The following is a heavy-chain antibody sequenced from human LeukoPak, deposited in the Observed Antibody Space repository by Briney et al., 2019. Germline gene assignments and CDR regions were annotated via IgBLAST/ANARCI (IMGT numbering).Heavy chain of an antibody. D-gene: IGHD6-13*01. Sequence: GESLKISCKGSGFSFTSYWIGWVRQMPGEGLEWMGIFYPGDSDTRYSPSFQGQVTFSADKSISTAYLQWSSLKASDTAMYYCAKTAESTGRYYFDYWGQGTLVTVSS. J-gene: IGHJ4*02. V-gene: IGHV5-51*01. CDR2: FYPGDSDT. CDR1: GFSFTSYW. CDR3: AKTAESTGRYYFDY.